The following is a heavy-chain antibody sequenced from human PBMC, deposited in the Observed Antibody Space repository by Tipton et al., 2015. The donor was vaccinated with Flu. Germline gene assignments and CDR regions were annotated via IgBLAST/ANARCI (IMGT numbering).Heavy chain of an antibody. D-gene: IGHD3-10*01. V-gene: IGHV4-39*01. CDR1: GDSISSSSYY. Sequence: PGLVKPSETLSLTCIVSGDSISSSSYYWAWIRQPPGKGLEWIGSVYYTGNTYYKSSLKSRATISVDMSKKQLSLRLTSVTAADTAVYFCARRGGVSMVLWAFDIWGQGTTVTVSS. CDR3: ARRGGVSMVLWAFDI. J-gene: IGHJ3*02. CDR2: VYYTGNT.